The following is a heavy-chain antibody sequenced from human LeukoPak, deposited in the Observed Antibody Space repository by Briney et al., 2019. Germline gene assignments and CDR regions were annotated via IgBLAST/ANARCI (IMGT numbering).Heavy chain of an antibody. V-gene: IGHV3-23*01. CDR3: ARHDSSGYYADY. CDR1: GFTFDDYA. Sequence: GGSLRLSCAASGFTFDDYAMHWVRQAPGKGLEWVSGLSGNSGTTYYADSVKGRFTISRDNSKNTLYLQMNSLRAEDTAVYYCARHDSSGYYADYWGQGTLVTVSS. J-gene: IGHJ4*02. D-gene: IGHD3-22*01. CDR2: LSGNSGTT.